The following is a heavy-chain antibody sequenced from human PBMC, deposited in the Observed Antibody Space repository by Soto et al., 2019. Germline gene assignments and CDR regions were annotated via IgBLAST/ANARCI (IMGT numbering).Heavy chain of an antibody. J-gene: IGHJ4*02. CDR2: ISPDGSEE. CDR1: GFSFEIYW. V-gene: IGHV3-7*01. Sequence: EVHLVESGGGLVQPGGSLRLSCAASGFSFEIYWMGWVRQAPGKGLEWVANISPDGSEEYYLDSVKGRFTISRDNAKNSVYLQMNSLVGDDTAVYFCARENWFYGYWGQGTPVTVSS. D-gene: IGHD3-10*01. CDR3: ARENWFYGY.